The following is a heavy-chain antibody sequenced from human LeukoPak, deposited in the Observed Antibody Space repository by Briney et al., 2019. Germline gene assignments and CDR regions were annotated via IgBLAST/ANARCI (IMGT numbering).Heavy chain of an antibody. Sequence: GGSLRLSCAASGLTFSSYGMHWVRQAPGKGLEWVAFIRYDGSNKYYADSVKGRFTISRDNSKNTLYLEMNSLRAEDTALYYCAKSKPYYYGSGSYYKNPFDYWGQGTLVTVSS. CDR1: GLTFSSYG. D-gene: IGHD3-10*01. V-gene: IGHV3-30*02. CDR2: IRYDGSNK. J-gene: IGHJ4*02. CDR3: AKSKPYYYGSGSYYKNPFDY.